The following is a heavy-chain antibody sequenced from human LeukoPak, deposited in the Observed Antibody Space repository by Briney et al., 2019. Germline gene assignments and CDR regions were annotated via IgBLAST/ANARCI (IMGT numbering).Heavy chain of an antibody. CDR3: AREYGVVVAATIWFDP. CDR2: IYYSGST. Sequence: WVRQAPGKGLEWIGSIYYSGSTYYNPSLKSRVTISVDTSKNQFSLKLSSVTAADTAVYYCAREYGVVVAATIWFDPWGQGTLVTVSS. J-gene: IGHJ5*02. V-gene: IGHV4-39*07. D-gene: IGHD2-15*01.